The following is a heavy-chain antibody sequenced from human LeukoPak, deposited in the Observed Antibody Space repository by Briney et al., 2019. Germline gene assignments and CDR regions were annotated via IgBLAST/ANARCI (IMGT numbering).Heavy chain of an antibody. J-gene: IGHJ4*02. D-gene: IGHD5-18*01. CDR3: ARNPYRGFSYGFDF. CDR2: IRQDDSEK. V-gene: IGHV3-7*01. CDR1: GFTFSDYW. Sequence: PGGSLRLSCSASGFTFSDYWMMWVRQAPGKGLEWVGNIRQDDSEKNYVDSVKGRFTISRDNAKNSLYLQMNSLGVDDTAVFYCARNPYRGFSYGFDFWGQGALVTVSS.